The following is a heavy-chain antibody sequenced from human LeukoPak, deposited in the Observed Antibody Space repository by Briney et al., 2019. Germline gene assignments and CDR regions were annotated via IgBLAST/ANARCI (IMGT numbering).Heavy chain of an antibody. CDR2: ISSNSKNR. V-gene: IGHV3-21*04. D-gene: IGHD3-3*01. CDR3: ARDDLLHRNWFDP. CDR1: GFTFSSYT. J-gene: IGHJ5*02. Sequence: GGSLRLSCAASGFTFSSYTMNWLRQAPEKGLEWVSSISSNSKNRYYADSVRGRFTISRDNAKNSLYLQMNSLRVEDTAFYYCARDDLLHRNWFDPWGQGTLVTVSS.